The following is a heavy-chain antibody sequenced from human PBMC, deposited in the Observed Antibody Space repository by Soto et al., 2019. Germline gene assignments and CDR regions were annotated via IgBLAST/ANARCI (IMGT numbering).Heavy chain of an antibody. J-gene: IGHJ6*02. CDR3: ARFLTMIGRYYYGMDV. CDR2: ISAYNGNT. CDR1: GYTFTSYG. D-gene: IGHD3-22*01. Sequence: QVQLVQSGAEVKKPGASVKVSCKASGYTFTSYGISWVRQAPGQGLEWMGWISAYNGNTNYAQKFQGRVTITADESTSTAYMELSSLRSEDTAVYYCARFLTMIGRYYYGMDVWGQGTTVTVSS. V-gene: IGHV1-18*01.